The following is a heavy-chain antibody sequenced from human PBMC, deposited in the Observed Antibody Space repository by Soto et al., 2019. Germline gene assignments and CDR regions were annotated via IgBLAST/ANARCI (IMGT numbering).Heavy chain of an antibody. V-gene: IGHV4-31*03. CDR1: GGSVSSGAYY. CDR3: AREGYTYPRIDP. Sequence: KTSETLSLTCTVSGGSVSSGAYYWSWIRRHPGKGLEWIGYIYYSGKMFYNPSLTGRLTISMDASKNQFSLRLTSVTAADTAVYYCAREGYTYPRIDPWGQGILVTVSS. D-gene: IGHD5-18*01. J-gene: IGHJ5*02. CDR2: IYYSGKM.